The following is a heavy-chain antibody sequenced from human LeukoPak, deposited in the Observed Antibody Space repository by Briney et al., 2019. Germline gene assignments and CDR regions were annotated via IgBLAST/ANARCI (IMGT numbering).Heavy chain of an antibody. Sequence: SETLSLTCAVSGYSISSGYYWGWIRQPPGKGLEWIGSIYHSGSTYYNPSLKSRVTISVDTSKNQFSLKLSSVTAADTAVYYCARLESGYYGSGNPDYWGQGTLVTVSS. J-gene: IGHJ4*02. D-gene: IGHD3-10*01. CDR2: IYHSGST. CDR1: GYSISSGYY. V-gene: IGHV4-38-2*01. CDR3: ARLESGYYGSGNPDY.